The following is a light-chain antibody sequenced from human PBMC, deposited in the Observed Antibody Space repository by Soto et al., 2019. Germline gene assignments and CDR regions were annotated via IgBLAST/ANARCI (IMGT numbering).Light chain of an antibody. V-gene: IGLV1-44*01. J-gene: IGLJ1*01. CDR2: SNN. CDR1: SSNIGSNT. CDR3: AACDDSLNGDV. Sequence: QSVLTQPPSASGTPGQRVTISCSGSSSNIGSNTVNWYQQLPGTAPKLLIYSNNQRPSGVPDRFPGSKSGTAASLAISGLQSEDEADYYCAACDDSLNGDVFGTGSKLTVL.